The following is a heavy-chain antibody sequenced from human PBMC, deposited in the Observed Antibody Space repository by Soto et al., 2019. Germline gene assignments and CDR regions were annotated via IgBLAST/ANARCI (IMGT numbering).Heavy chain of an antibody. CDR1: GFILSGYD. D-gene: IGHD3-22*01. V-gene: IGHV3-13*05. CDR3: ARAGYDSSGYYFYAMDV. CDR2: IGTAGDP. Sequence: GGSLRLSCVASGFILSGYDMHWVRQATREGLEWVSAIGTAGDPYYSGSVKGRFTISRGNAENSVYLQMNSLRAGDTAVYYCARAGYDSSGYYFYAMDVWGPGTTVTVSS. J-gene: IGHJ6*02.